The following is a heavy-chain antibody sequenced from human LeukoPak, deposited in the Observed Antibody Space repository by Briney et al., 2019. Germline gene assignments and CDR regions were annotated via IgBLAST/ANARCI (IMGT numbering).Heavy chain of an antibody. CDR3: ARDSGSYPASYFQH. J-gene: IGHJ1*01. V-gene: IGHV7-4-1*02. CDR1: GYTFTSYA. D-gene: IGHD1-26*01. Sequence: ASVKVSCKASGYTFTSYAMNWVRQAPGQGLEWMGWINTNTGNPTYAQGFTGRFVFSLDTSVSTAYLQISSLEAEDTAVYYCARDSGSYPASYFQHWGQGTLVTVSS. CDR2: INTNTGNP.